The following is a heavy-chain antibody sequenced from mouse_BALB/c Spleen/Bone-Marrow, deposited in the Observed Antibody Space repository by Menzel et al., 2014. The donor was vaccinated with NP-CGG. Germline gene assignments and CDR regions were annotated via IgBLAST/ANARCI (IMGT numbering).Heavy chain of an antibody. CDR3: ARYDGYEAY. D-gene: IGHD2-3*01. CDR1: GHTFTSYW. CDR2: INPSTGYT. J-gene: IGHJ3*01. V-gene: IGHV1-7*01. Sequence: VKLQESGAELAKPGASVKMSCKASGHTFTSYWMHWVKQRPGQGLEWIGYINPSTGYTEYNQKFKDKATWTADKSSSTAYMQLSSLASEDSAVYYCARYDGYEAYWGQGTLVTVSA.